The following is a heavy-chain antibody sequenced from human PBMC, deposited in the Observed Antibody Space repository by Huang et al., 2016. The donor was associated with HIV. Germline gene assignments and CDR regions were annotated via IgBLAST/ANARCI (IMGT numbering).Heavy chain of an antibody. V-gene: IGHV3-30*02. CDR2: IRFDGGNK. D-gene: IGHD2-21*02. J-gene: IGHJ4*02. CDR1: GFSFSHYG. CDR3: ATDLGGYSFDY. Sequence: QEQLVESGGGVVQPGGSLRLSCATSGFSFSHYGMHWVRPAPGKGLEWVACIRFDGGNKHYADSAKGRFTISRDNSKKMLLLEMNSLRGDDTAFYYCATDLGGYSFDYWGQGALVSVSS.